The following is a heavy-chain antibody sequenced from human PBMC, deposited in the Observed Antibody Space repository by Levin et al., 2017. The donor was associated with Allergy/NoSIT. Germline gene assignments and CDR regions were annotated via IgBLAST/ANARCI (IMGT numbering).Heavy chain of an antibody. Sequence: SQTLSLTCTVSGGSISSSSYYWGWIRQPPGKGLEWIGSIYYSGSTYYNPSLKSRVTISVDTSKNQFSLKLSSVTAADTAVYYCARLRADYYGSGSYIDYWGQGTLVTVSS. V-gene: IGHV4-39*01. CDR3: ARLRADYYGSGSYIDY. CDR2: IYYSGST. CDR1: GGSISSSSYY. D-gene: IGHD3-10*01. J-gene: IGHJ4*02.